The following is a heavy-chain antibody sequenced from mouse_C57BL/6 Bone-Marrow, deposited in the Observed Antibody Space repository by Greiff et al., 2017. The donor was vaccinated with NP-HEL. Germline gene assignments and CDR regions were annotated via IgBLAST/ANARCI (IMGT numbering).Heavy chain of an antibody. Sequence: QVQLQQSGAELVKPGASVKMSCKASGYTFPSYWITWVKQRPGQGLEWIGDIYPGSGSTNYNEKFKSKATLTVDTSSSTAYMQLSSLTSEDSAVYYCAREPYYSNYNYAMDYWGQGTSVTVSS. CDR1: GYTFPSYW. J-gene: IGHJ4*01. D-gene: IGHD2-5*01. CDR3: AREPYYSNYNYAMDY. CDR2: IYPGSGST. V-gene: IGHV1-55*01.